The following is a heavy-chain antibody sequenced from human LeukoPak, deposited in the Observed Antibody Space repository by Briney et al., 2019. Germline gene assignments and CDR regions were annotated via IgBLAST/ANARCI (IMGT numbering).Heavy chain of an antibody. CDR2: INHSGST. D-gene: IGHD3-3*01. CDR1: GFTFSSYD. V-gene: IGHV4-34*01. CDR3: ARGPRITIFGVVKLPFNP. Sequence: GSLRLSCAASGFTFSSYDMNWVRQAPGKGLEWIGEINHSGSTNYNPSLKSRVTISVDTSKNQFSLKLSSVTAADTAVYYCARGPRITIFGVVKLPFNPWGQGTLVTVSS. J-gene: IGHJ5*02.